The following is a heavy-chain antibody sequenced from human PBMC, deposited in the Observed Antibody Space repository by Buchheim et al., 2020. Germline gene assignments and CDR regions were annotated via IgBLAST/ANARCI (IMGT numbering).Heavy chain of an antibody. CDR2: ISGSGGST. CDR3: AKVYCSSTSCYTEGYYYYYYMDV. D-gene: IGHD2-2*02. Sequence: EVQLLESGGGLVQPGGSLRLSCAASGFTFSSYAMSWVRQAPGKGLEWVSAISGSGGSTYYADSVKGRFTIYRDNSKKKLYLQMNSLRAEDTAVYYCAKVYCSSTSCYTEGYYYYYYMDVWGKGTT. J-gene: IGHJ6*03. CDR1: GFTFSSYA. V-gene: IGHV3-23*01.